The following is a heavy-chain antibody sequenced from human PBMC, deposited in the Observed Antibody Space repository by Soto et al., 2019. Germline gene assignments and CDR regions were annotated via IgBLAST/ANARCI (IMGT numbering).Heavy chain of an antibody. CDR3: ARDAGVGSTRNWFDP. CDR2: INPNSGGT. Sequence: GASVKVSCKASGYAFTGYYMHWVRQAPGQGLEWMGWINPNSGGTNYAQKFQGRVTMTRDTSISTAYMELSRLRSDDTAVYYCARDAGVGSTRNWFDPWGQGTLVTVSS. D-gene: IGHD6-13*01. V-gene: IGHV1-2*02. CDR1: GYAFTGYY. J-gene: IGHJ5*02.